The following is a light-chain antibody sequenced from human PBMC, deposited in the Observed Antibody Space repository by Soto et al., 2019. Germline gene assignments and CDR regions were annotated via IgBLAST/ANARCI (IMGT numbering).Light chain of an antibody. J-gene: IGKJ5*01. V-gene: IGKV3-11*01. CDR2: GAS. CDR3: QQRTNWPVT. Sequence: EIVMTQSPATLSVSPGERATLSCRASQSVSSNLAWYQQKPGQAPRLLIYGASSRATGIPDRFSGSGSGTDFSLTISRLEPEDFAVYYCQQRTNWPVTFRQGTRLEIK. CDR1: QSVSSN.